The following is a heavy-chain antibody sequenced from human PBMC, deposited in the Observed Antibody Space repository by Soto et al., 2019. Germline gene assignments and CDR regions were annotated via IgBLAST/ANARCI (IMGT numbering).Heavy chain of an antibody. V-gene: IGHV3-13*01. CDR2: IGTAGDT. CDR3: ARARTYYYDSSGYYYEPNIYGRAV. D-gene: IGHD3-22*01. Sequence: GGSLRLSCAASGFTFISYDMHWVRQATGTGLEWVSAIGTAGDTYYPGSVKGRFTISRENAKNSLYLQMNSLRAGDTAVYYCARARTYYYDSSGYYYEPNIYGRAVWGQGTTVTVSS. CDR1: GFTFISYD. J-gene: IGHJ6*02.